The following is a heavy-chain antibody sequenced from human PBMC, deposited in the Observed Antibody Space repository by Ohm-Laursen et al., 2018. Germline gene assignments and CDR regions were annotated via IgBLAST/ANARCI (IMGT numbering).Heavy chain of an antibody. D-gene: IGHD4-17*01. J-gene: IGHJ3*02. CDR2: ITSSGDIL. V-gene: IGHV3-11*01. Sequence: SLRLSCAASGFTFSDYYMSWIRQAPGKGLEWISYITSSGDILYYVDSVKGRFTISRDNAKNSLYLQMNSLRAEDTAVYYCAIDLYGDLPFDIWGQGTMVTVSS. CDR1: GFTFSDYY. CDR3: AIDLYGDLPFDI.